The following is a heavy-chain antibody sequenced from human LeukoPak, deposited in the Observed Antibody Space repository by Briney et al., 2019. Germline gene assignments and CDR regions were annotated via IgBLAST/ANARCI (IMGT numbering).Heavy chain of an antibody. CDR1: GFTFSSYS. CDR3: ASWGTVTTKQPMSY. V-gene: IGHV3-21*01. CDR2: ISSSSSYI. J-gene: IGHJ4*02. D-gene: IGHD4-17*01. Sequence: PGGSLRLSCAASGFTFSSYSMTWVRQAPGKGLEWVSSISSSSSYIYYADSVKGRFTISRDNAKNSLYLQMNSLRAEDTAVYYCASWGTVTTKQPMSYWGQGTLVTVSS.